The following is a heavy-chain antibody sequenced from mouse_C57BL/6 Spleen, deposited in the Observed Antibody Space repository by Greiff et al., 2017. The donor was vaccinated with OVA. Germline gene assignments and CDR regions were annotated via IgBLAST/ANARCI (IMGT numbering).Heavy chain of an antibody. V-gene: IGHV1-52*01. CDR2: IDPSDSET. CDR3: ARRTSGAMDY. Sequence: QVQLKQPGAELVRPGSSVKLSCKASGYTFTSYWMHWVKQRPIQGLEWIGNIDPSDSETHYNQKFKDKATLTVDKSSSTAYMQLSSLTSEDSAVYYCARRTSGAMDYWGQGTSVTVSS. J-gene: IGHJ4*01. CDR1: GYTFTSYW.